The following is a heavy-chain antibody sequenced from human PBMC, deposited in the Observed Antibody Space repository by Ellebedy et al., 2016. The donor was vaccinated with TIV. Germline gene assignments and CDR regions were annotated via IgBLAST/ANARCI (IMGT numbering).Heavy chain of an antibody. Sequence: MPSETLSLTCTVSGGSISSSGSYWDWIRQPPGKGLEWIGSIYYSGSTHYNPSLKSRVIRAVDPSKNKLSLKLSSVTAADTAVYHCASAYPRYSSGWLHAFDIWGQGTLVTVSS. J-gene: IGHJ3*02. CDR3: ASAYPRYSSGWLHAFDI. CDR2: IYYSGST. V-gene: IGHV4-39*07. D-gene: IGHD6-19*01. CDR1: GGSISSSGSY.